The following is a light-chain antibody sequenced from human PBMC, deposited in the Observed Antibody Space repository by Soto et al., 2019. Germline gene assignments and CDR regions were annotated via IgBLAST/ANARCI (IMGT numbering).Light chain of an antibody. CDR3: SSYTSSSTYV. V-gene: IGLV2-14*02. CDR2: EVS. Sequence: QSVLTQPASVSGSPGQSITISCAGTSSDVGRYNLVSWYQHHPGTAPKLMIYEVSKRPSGVSDRFSGSKSGNTASLTISGLQAEDEADYYCSSYTSSSTYVFGTGTKVTVL. CDR1: SSDVGRYNL. J-gene: IGLJ1*01.